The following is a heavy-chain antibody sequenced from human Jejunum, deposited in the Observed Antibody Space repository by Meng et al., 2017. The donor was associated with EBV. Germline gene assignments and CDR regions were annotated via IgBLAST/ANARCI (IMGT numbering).Heavy chain of an antibody. CDR2: INPNGGST. J-gene: IGHJ4*02. CDR1: EYTFTSYS. D-gene: IGHD6-13*01. V-gene: IGHV1-46*01. Sequence: QVQLVQSGAEVKQPGASVKISCKASEYTFTSYSMHWVRQAPGQGLEWMGIINPNGGSTTYAQEFQGRLTMTRDTSTSTVNMELSSLRSEDTAMYYCARSIIAPAATGYWGQGTLVTVSS. CDR3: ARSIIAPAATGY.